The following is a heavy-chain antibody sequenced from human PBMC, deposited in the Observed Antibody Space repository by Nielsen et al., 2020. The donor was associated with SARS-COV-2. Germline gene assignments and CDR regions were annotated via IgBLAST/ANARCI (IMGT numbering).Heavy chain of an antibody. V-gene: IGHV3-30*04. Sequence: GGSLRLSCAASGFTFSSYAMHWVRQAPGKGLEWVAVISYDGSNKYYADSVKGRFTISRDNSKNTLYLQMNSLRAEDTAVYYCARSYYYDSSGYLDYWGQGTLVTVSS. CDR2: ISYDGSNK. D-gene: IGHD3-22*01. CDR3: ARSYYYDSSGYLDY. CDR1: GFTFSSYA. J-gene: IGHJ4*02.